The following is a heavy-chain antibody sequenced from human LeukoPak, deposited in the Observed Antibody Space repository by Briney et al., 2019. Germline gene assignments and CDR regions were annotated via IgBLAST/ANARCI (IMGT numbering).Heavy chain of an antibody. D-gene: IGHD2-15*01. CDR3: ARSRWELQDYAFDI. Sequence: ASVKVSCKASGGTFSSYAISWVRQAPGQGLEWMGGIIPIFGTANYAQKFQGRVTITADESTSTAYMELSSLRSEDTAVYYCARSRWELQDYAFDIWGQGTMVTVSS. V-gene: IGHV1-69*13. CDR1: GGTFSSYA. CDR2: IIPIFGTA. J-gene: IGHJ3*02.